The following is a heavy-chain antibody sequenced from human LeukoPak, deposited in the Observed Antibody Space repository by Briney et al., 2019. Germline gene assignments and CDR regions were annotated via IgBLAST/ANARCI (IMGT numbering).Heavy chain of an antibody. CDR2: ISAYNGNT. D-gene: IGHD4-11*01. J-gene: IGHJ4*02. CDR1: GYTFTSYG. V-gene: IGHV1-18*01. Sequence: ASVKVSCKASGYTFTSYGISWVRQAPGQGLEWMGWISAYNGNTNYAQKLQGRVTMTTDTSTSTADMELRSLRSDDTAVYYCARDSHTVTPFGSDYWGQGTLVTVSS. CDR3: ARDSHTVTPFGSDY.